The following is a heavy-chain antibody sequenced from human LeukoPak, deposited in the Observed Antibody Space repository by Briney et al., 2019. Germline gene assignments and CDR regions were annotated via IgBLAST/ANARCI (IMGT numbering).Heavy chain of an antibody. J-gene: IGHJ3*02. CDR3: AKDGTAMGLLDAFDI. CDR2: ISGSGGST. Sequence: GGSLRLSCAASGFTFSSYEMNWVRQAPGKGLEWVSAISGSGGSTYYADSVKGRFTISRDNSKNTLYLQMNSLRAEDTAVYYCAKDGTAMGLLDAFDIWGQGTMVTVSS. CDR1: GFTFSSYE. V-gene: IGHV3-23*01. D-gene: IGHD5-18*01.